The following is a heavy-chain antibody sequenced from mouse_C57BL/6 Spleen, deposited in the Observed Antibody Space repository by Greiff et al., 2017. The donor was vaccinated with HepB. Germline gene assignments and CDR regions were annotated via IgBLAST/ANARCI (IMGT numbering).Heavy chain of an antibody. J-gene: IGHJ4*01. CDR1: GYTFTSYG. CDR3: ARLGAYAMDY. Sequence: VQGVESGAELARPGASVKLSCKASGYTFTSYGISWVKQRTGQGLEWIGEIYPRSGNTYYNEKFKGKATLTADKSSSTAYMELRSLTSEDSAVYFCARLGAYAMDYWGQGTSVTVSS. V-gene: IGHV1-81*01. CDR2: IYPRSGNT.